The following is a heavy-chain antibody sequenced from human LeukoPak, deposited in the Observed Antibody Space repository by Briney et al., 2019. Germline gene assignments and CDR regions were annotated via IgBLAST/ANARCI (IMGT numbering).Heavy chain of an antibody. CDR3: AKGGSSSGWYMFDY. J-gene: IGHJ4*02. CDR1: GFTFSSYS. V-gene: IGHV3-21*04. CDR2: ISSSSSYI. Sequence: RTGGSLRLSCAASGFTFSSYSMTWVRQAPGKGLEWVSSISSSSSYIYYADSVKGRFTISRDNAKNTLYLQMNSLRAEDTAVYYCAKGGSSSGWYMFDYWGQGTLVTVSS. D-gene: IGHD6-19*01.